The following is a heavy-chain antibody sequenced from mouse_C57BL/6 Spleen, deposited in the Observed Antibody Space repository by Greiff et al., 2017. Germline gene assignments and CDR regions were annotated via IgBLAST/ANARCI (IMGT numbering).Heavy chain of an antibody. V-gene: IGHV7-3*01. J-gene: IGHJ2*01. CDR1: GFTFTDYY. CDR3: ARYGSFDY. D-gene: IGHD1-3*01. CDR2: IRNKANGYTT. Sequence: EVQLVESGGGLVQPGGSLSLSCAASGFTFTDYYMSWVRQPPGKALEWLGFIRNKANGYTTEYSASVKGRFTISRDNSQSILYRQMNALRAEDSATYYCARYGSFDYWGQGTTLTVSS.